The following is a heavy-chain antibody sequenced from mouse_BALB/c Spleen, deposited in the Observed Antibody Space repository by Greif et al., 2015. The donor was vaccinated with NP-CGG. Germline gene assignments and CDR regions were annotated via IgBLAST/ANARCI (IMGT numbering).Heavy chain of an antibody. CDR3: ARHENYYYGSPAWFAY. D-gene: IGHD1-1*01. J-gene: IGHJ3*01. Sequence: DVKLVESGGGLVKPGGSLKLSCAASGFAFSSYDMSWVRQTPEKRLEWVAYISSGGGSTYYPDTVKGRFTISRDNAKNTLYLQMSSLKSEDTAMYYCARHENYYYGSPAWFAYWGQGTLVTVSA. V-gene: IGHV5-12-1*01. CDR1: GFAFSSYD. CDR2: ISSGGGST.